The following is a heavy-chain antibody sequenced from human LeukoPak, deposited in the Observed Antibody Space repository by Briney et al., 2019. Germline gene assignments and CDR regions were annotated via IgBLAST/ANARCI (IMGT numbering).Heavy chain of an antibody. D-gene: IGHD3-22*01. CDR3: ARPYYYDSSGYSNPFDY. J-gene: IGHJ4*02. CDR1: GYTFTSYD. Sequence: SVKVSCKASGYTFTSYDINWVRQATGQGLEWMGGIIPIFGTANYAQKFQGRVTITADESTSTAYMELSSLRSEDTAVYYCARPYYYDSSGYSNPFDYWGQGALVTVSS. CDR2: IIPIFGTA. V-gene: IGHV1-69*13.